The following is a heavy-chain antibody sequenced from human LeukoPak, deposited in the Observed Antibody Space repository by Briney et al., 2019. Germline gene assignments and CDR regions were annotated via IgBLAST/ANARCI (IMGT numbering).Heavy chain of an antibody. D-gene: IGHD6-19*01. CDR2: IYYSGST. CDR1: GGSISSYY. CDR3: ARFPYSSGADY. Sequence: SETLPLTCTVSGGSISSYYWSWIRQPPGKGLEWIGYIYYSGSTNYNPSLKSRVTISVDTSKNQFSLKLSSVTAADTAVYYCARFPYSSGADYWGQGTLVTVSS. V-gene: IGHV4-59*01. J-gene: IGHJ4*02.